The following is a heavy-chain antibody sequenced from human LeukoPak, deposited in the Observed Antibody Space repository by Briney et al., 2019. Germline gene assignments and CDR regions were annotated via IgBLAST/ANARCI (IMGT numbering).Heavy chain of an antibody. D-gene: IGHD3-22*01. CDR1: GGTFSSYA. V-gene: IGHV1-69*01. CDR2: IIPIFGTA. CDR3: ARVQRGYYDSSGYNHYFDY. Sequence: GSSVKVSCKASGGTFSSYAISWVRQAPGQGLEWMGGIIPIFGTANYAQKFQGRVTITADESTSAAYMELSSLRSEDTAVYYCARVQRGYYDSSGYNHYFDYWGQGTLVTVSS. J-gene: IGHJ4*02.